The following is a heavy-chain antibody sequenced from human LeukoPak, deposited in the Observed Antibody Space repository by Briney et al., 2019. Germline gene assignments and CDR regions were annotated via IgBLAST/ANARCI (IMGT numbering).Heavy chain of an antibody. V-gene: IGHV3-74*01. J-gene: IGHJ4*02. CDR2: ISPTGSTT. Sequence: GGSLRLSCTASGFSFSGHWMHWARQLPGEGLVWVSRISPTGSTTSYADSVKGRFTVSRDNAKNTLYLQANNLRAEDTAVYYCARGPNSNWSGLDFWGQGTLLTVSS. CDR1: GFSFSGHW. CDR3: ARGPNSNWSGLDF. D-gene: IGHD6-6*01.